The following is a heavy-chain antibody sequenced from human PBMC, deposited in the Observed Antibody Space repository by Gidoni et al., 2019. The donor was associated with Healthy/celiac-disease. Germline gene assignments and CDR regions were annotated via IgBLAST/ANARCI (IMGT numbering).Heavy chain of an antibody. V-gene: IGHV1-18*04. J-gene: IGHJ3*02. Sequence: QVQLVQSGAEVKKPGASVKVSCKASGYTFTSYGISWVRQAPGQGLEWMGWISAYNGNTNYAQKLQGRVTMTTDTPTSTAYMELRSLRSDDTAVYYCAREFTEQLVELGAFDIWGQGTMVTVSS. CDR2: ISAYNGNT. CDR3: AREFTEQLVELGAFDI. CDR1: GYTFTSYG. D-gene: IGHD6-13*01.